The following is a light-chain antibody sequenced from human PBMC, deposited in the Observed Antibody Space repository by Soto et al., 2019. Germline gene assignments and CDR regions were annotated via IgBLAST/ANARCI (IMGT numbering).Light chain of an antibody. J-gene: IGKJ1*01. CDR3: QQYDGSPRT. CDR1: QSLRSNF. CDR2: DAS. V-gene: IGKV3-20*01. Sequence: PGERATLSCTASQSLRSNFLAWYQQKHGQAPRLLIYDASSRAAGIPDRFSGSGSGTDLTITITRLEPEDFEVYHCQQYDGSPRTFGQGTKVDIK.